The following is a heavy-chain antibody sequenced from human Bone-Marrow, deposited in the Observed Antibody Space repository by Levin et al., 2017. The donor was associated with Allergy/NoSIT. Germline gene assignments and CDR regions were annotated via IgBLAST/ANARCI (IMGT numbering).Heavy chain of an antibody. CDR1: GGSISNSSYY. V-gene: IGHV4-39*01. Sequence: PSETLSLTCTVSGGSISNSSYYWGWVRQPPGKGLEWIGYFYYSGSTYYNPSLKSRVTISVDTSKNQFSLKLTSVTAADTAVYYCARPDAWHTALITPIAPDGFDIWGQGTMVTVSS. CDR3: ARPDAWHTALITPIAPDGFDI. D-gene: IGHD5-18*01. J-gene: IGHJ3*02. CDR2: FYYSGST.